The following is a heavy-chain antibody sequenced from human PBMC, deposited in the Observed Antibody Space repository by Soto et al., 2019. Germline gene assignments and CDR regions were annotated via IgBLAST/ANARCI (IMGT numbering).Heavy chain of an antibody. J-gene: IGHJ6*03. CDR2: IYPGDSDT. CDR3: EGLGGVGYSSYYWAF. V-gene: IGHV5-51*01. D-gene: IGHD5-18*01. Sequence: PGESLKISCRGSGYSFTSYWIGWVRQMPGKGLEWMGIIYPGDSDTRYSPSFQGQVTISADKSISTAYLQWSSLKASDTAMYYCEGLGGVGYSSYYWAFWGKGTTVPVSS. CDR1: GYSFTSYW.